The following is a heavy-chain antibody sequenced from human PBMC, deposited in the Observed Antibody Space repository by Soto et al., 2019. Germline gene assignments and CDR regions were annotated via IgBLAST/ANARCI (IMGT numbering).Heavy chain of an antibody. D-gene: IGHD6-6*01. Sequence: ASVKVSCKASGYTFTGYYMHWVRQAPGQGLEWMGWINPNSGGTNYAQKFQGRVTMTRDTSISTAYMELSRLRSDDTAVYYCARVLSIAARPFGYWGQGTLVTVSS. J-gene: IGHJ4*02. CDR3: ARVLSIAARPFGY. CDR1: GYTFTGYY. V-gene: IGHV1-2*02. CDR2: INPNSGGT.